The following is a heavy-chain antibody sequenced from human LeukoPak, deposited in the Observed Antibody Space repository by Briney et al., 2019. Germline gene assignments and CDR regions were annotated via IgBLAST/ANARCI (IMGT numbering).Heavy chain of an antibody. CDR2: IYYSGST. Sequence: PSEILSLTCTVSGGSISSYYWSWIRQPPGKGLEWIGYIYYSGSTNYNPSLKSRVTISVDTSKNQFSLKLSSVTAADTAVYYCARGQYDILTGYYTFFDYWGQGTLVTVSS. V-gene: IGHV4-59*01. J-gene: IGHJ4*02. CDR1: GGSISSYY. D-gene: IGHD3-9*01. CDR3: ARGQYDILTGYYTFFDY.